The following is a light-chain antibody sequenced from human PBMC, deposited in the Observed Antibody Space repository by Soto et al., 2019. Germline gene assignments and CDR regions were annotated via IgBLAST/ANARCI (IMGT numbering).Light chain of an antibody. CDR2: DVN. CDR1: SSDVGRHNY. CDR3: SSYTGSTFVL. Sequence: QSALTQPASVSGSPGQSLTISCTGTSSDVGRHNYVSWYQQHPGKAPKLMIYDVNNRPSGVSNRFSGSKSGNTASLTISGLQAADEADYYCSSYTGSTFVLFGGGTKVTVL. J-gene: IGLJ2*01. V-gene: IGLV2-14*01.